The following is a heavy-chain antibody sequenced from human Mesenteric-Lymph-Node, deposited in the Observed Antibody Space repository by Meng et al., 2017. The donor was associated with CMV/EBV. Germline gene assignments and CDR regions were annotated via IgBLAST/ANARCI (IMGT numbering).Heavy chain of an antibody. Sequence: SETLSLTCAVYGGSFSGYYWSWIRQPPGKGLEWIGSIYYSGSTYYNPSLKSRVTISVDTSKNQFSLKLTSVTAADTAVYYCARGNDFWSGAKYHFWGQGTLVTVSS. CDR1: GGSFSGYY. CDR3: ARGNDFWSGAKYHF. D-gene: IGHD3-3*01. V-gene: IGHV4-34*01. J-gene: IGHJ4*02. CDR2: IYYSGST.